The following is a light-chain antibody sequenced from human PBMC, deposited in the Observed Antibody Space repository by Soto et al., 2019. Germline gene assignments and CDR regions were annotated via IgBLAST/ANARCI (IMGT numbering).Light chain of an antibody. Sequence: SRATVSLPEGERATXSCRASQSVGNFLAWYQDKFGHAPRLLIYDSSNRATGIPARFSGSGSGTDFTLTISSLEPEDFAVYYCQQRSDWLIAFGQGTGLGIK. CDR3: QQRSDWLIA. CDR2: DSS. J-gene: IGKJ5*01. CDR1: QSVGNF. V-gene: IGKV3-11*01.